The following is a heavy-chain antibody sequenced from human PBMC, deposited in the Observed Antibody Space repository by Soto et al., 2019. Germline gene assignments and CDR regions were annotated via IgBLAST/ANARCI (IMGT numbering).Heavy chain of an antibody. V-gene: IGHV4-31*03. CDR1: GDSMSSGAYY. Sequence: LSLTCSVSGDSMSSGAYYWSWIRQHPGKGLEWIAYIYHSGDTHYNPSLRSRITISVDTSKNQFSLKLTSVTDADTAVYYCASTYSGYLDNWGQGTLVTVSS. J-gene: IGHJ4*02. CDR3: ASTYSGYLDN. D-gene: IGHD3-22*01. CDR2: IYHSGDT.